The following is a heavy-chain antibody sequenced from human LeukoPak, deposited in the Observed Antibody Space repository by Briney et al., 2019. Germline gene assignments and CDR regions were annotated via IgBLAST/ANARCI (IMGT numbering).Heavy chain of an antibody. CDR1: GFTFSSYA. CDR3: AKPPGGYFGWPAVLY. J-gene: IGHJ4*02. Sequence: GGSLRLSCAASGFTFSSYAMSWVRQAPGKGLEWVSAISGSGGSTYYADSVKGRFTISRDNSKNTLYLQMNSLRAEDTAVYYCAKPPGGYFGWPAVLYWGQGTLVTVSS. D-gene: IGHD3-9*01. CDR2: ISGSGGST. V-gene: IGHV3-23*01.